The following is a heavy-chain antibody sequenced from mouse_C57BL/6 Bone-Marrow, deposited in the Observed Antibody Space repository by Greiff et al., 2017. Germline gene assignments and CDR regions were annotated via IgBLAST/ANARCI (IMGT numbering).Heavy chain of an antibody. CDR1: GYTFTNYY. D-gene: IGHD4-1*01. Sequence: DVHLVESGPVLVKPGASVKMSCKASGYTFTNYYLNWVKQSHGKSLEWIGVINPYNGGTSYNQKLKGKATWTVDKSSSTAYMELNSLTSGDSAVYYCASLTGTDYWGQGTTLTVSS. J-gene: IGHJ2*01. CDR3: ASLTGTDY. V-gene: IGHV1-19*01. CDR2: INPYNGGT.